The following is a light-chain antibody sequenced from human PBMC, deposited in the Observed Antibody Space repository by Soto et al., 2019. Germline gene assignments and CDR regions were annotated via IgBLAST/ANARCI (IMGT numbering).Light chain of an antibody. CDR3: EAWDDSRYGAV. V-gene: IGLV1-44*01. J-gene: IGLJ2*01. CDR2: SND. Sequence: HSVLTQPPSASGTPGQGVTISCSGSSSNIGTNTVNWYKQLPGTAPKLLIYSNDLRPSGVPDRFSGSKSGTSASLAISGLQSEDEADYYCEAWDDSRYGAVFGGGTKVTVL. CDR1: SSNIGTNT.